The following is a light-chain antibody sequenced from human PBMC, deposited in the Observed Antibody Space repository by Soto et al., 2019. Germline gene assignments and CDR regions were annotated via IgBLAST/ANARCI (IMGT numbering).Light chain of an antibody. J-gene: IGLJ1*01. CDR2: SNN. CDR1: SSNIGSNT. V-gene: IGLV1-44*01. Sequence: QSVLTQPPSASGTPGQRVTISCSGSSSNIGSNTVNWYQQLPGTAPKLLICSNNQRPSGVPDRFSGSKSGTSASLAISGLQSEDEADYYCAAWDDSLNAHYVFGTGTKLTVL. CDR3: AAWDDSLNAHYV.